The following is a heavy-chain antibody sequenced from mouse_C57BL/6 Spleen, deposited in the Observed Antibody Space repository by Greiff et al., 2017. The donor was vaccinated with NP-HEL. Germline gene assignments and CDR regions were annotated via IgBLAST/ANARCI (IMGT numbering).Heavy chain of an antibody. Sequence: QAQLQQSGAELARPGASVKLSCKASGYTFTSYGISWVKQRTGQGLEWIGEIYPRSGNTYYNEKFKGKATLTADKSSSTAYMELRSLTSEDSAVYFCARRSSGTYAMDYWGQGTSVTVSS. D-gene: IGHD3-2*02. CDR3: ARRSSGTYAMDY. CDR2: IYPRSGNT. V-gene: IGHV1-81*01. CDR1: GYTFTSYG. J-gene: IGHJ4*01.